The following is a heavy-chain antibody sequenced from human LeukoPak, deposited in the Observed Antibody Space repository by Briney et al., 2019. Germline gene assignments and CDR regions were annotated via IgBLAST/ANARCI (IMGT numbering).Heavy chain of an antibody. CDR1: GGSISSYY. CDR2: IYYTGST. J-gene: IGHJ4*02. D-gene: IGHD3-10*01. V-gene: IGHV4-59*12. Sequence: SETLSLTCTVSGGSISSYYWSWIRQPAGKGLEWIGTIYYTGSTYFNPSLKSRASISLDTSKNPFSLRLNSVTAADTAVYYCAREDGSGTYYRDYWGQGTPVTVSS. CDR3: AREDGSGTYYRDY.